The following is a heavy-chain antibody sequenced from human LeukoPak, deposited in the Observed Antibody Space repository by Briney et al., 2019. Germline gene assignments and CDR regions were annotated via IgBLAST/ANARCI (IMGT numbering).Heavy chain of an antibody. D-gene: IGHD1-26*01. Sequence: PGGSLRLSWAGSGFTFSDYYMSWIRQAPGKGLEWISYISSRGSTIHYADSVRGRFTISRDNAKNSLYLQMNSLRAEDTAVYYCAKLGIVGATDYWGQGTLVTVSS. V-gene: IGHV3-11*01. CDR1: GFTFSDYY. CDR3: AKLGIVGATDY. CDR2: ISSRGSTI. J-gene: IGHJ4*02.